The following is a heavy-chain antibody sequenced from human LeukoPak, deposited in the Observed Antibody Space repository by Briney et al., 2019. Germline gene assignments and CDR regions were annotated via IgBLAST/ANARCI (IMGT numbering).Heavy chain of an antibody. CDR3: ASIAVAGTNFDY. CDR1: GYTFTSYG. V-gene: IGHV1-18*01. J-gene: IGHJ4*02. Sequence: ASVKVSCKASGYTFTSYGISWVRQAPGQGLEWMGWISTYNGHTNYARKVQGRVTMTTDTSTSTAYMELRSLRSDDTAVYYCASIAVAGTNFDYWGQGTLVTVSS. D-gene: IGHD6-19*01. CDR2: ISTYNGHT.